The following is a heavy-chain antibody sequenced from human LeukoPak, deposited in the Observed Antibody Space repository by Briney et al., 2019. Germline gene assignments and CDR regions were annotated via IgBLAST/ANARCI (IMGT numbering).Heavy chain of an antibody. CDR1: GGSISSYY. V-gene: IGHV4-59*01. CDR2: IHYSGST. J-gene: IGHJ6*03. CDR3: ARTTEGGYSYGYFYYYYMDV. D-gene: IGHD5-18*01. Sequence: SETPSLTCTVSGGSISSYYWSWIRQPPGKGLEWIGYIHYSGSTNYKSSLKSRVTISVDTSKNQFSLKLSSVTAADTAVYYCARTTEGGYSYGYFYYYYMDVWGKGTTVTISS.